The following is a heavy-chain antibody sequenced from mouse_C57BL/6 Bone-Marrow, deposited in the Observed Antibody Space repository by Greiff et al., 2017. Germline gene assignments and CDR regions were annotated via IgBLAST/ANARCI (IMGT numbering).Heavy chain of an antibody. Sequence: QVQLQQPGAELVMPGASVKLSCKASGYTFTSYWMHWVKQRPGQGLEWIGEIDPSDSYTNYNQKFKGKSTLTVDKSSSTAYMQLSSLTSEDSAVYYCAPLRRWYFGVWGTGTTVTVSA. CDR1: GYTFTSYW. CDR2: IDPSDSYT. D-gene: IGHD1-2*01. V-gene: IGHV1-69*01. CDR3: APLRRWYFGV. J-gene: IGHJ1*03.